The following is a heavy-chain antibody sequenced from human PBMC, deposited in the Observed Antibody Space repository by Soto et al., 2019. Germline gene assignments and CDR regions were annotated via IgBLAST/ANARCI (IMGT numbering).Heavy chain of an antibody. V-gene: IGHV3-48*01. CDR2: ISSSSSTI. CDR1: ACTFISYS. J-gene: IGHJ6*02. CDR3: ASADSGYAHGYYYYGMDV. Sequence: GRPPRLPPSASACTFISYSGHWVRKPPGKGLEWVSYISSSSSTIYYADSVKGRFTISRDNAKNSLYLQMYSLRAEDTAVYYCASADSGYAHGYYYYGMDVWGQATMVTVSS. D-gene: IGHD5-12*01.